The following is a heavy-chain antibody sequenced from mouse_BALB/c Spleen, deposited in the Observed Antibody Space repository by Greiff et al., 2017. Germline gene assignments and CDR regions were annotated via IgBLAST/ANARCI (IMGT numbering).Heavy chain of an antibody. Sequence: QVQLQQSGPELVKPGASVKISCKASGYAFSSSWMNWVKQRPGQGLEWIGRIYPGDGDTNYNGKFKGKATLTADKSSSTAYMQLSSLTSVDSAVYFCARSYYDYDFAYWGQGTLVTVSA. CDR2: IYPGDGDT. CDR3: ARSYYDYDFAY. V-gene: IGHV1-82*01. J-gene: IGHJ3*01. CDR1: GYAFSSSW. D-gene: IGHD2-4*01.